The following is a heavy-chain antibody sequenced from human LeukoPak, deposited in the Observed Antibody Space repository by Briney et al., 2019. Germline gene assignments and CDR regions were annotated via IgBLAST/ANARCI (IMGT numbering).Heavy chain of an antibody. CDR3: AKDTQKYGSGSYSPDY. D-gene: IGHD3-10*01. V-gene: IGHV3-9*01. Sequence: PGGSLRLSCAASGFTFGDYAMHWVRQAPGKGLEWVSGISWNSGSIGYADSVKGRFTISRDNAKNSLYLQMNSLRAEDTALYYCAKDTQKYGSGSYSPDYWGQGTLITVSS. CDR2: ISWNSGSI. J-gene: IGHJ4*02. CDR1: GFTFGDYA.